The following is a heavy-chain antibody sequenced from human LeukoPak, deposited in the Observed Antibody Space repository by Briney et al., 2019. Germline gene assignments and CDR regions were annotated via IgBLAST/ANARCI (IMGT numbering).Heavy chain of an antibody. D-gene: IGHD2-15*01. CDR2: TNHSGST. Sequence: PSETLSLTCAVYGGSFSGYYWSWIRRPPGKGLEWIGETNHSGSTNYNPSLKSRVTISVDTSKNQFSLKLSSVTAADTAVYYCARDPRRYCSGGSCYSRYYYYYGMDVWGQGTTVTVSS. CDR1: GGSFSGYY. J-gene: IGHJ6*02. V-gene: IGHV4-34*01. CDR3: ARDPRRYCSGGSCYSRYYYYYGMDV.